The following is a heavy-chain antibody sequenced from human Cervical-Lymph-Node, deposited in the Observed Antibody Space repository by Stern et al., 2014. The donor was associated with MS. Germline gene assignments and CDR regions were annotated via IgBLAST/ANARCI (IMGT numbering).Heavy chain of an antibody. CDR2: ISTSSRTI. CDR1: GSTFSSYS. CDR3: ATARSSSAVDAFDI. Sequence: EVQLVEPGGGLAQPGGSLRLSCAASGSTFSSYSMNWVRQAPGKGLQGVSYISTSSRTIYYADSVKGRFTISRDNAKNSLYLLMNSLRAEDTAVYYCATARSSSAVDAFDIWGQGTMVTVSS. V-gene: IGHV3-48*01. J-gene: IGHJ3*02. D-gene: IGHD6-19*01.